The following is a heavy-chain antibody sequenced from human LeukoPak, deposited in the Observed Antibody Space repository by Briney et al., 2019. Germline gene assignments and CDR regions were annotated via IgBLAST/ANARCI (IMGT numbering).Heavy chain of an antibody. Sequence: SETLSLTCTVSGGSISSYYWSWIRQPPGKGLEWIGYIYTSGSTNYNPSLKSRVTISVDTSKNQFSLKLSSVTAADTAVYYCARAYGSGYFDSWGQGTLVTVSS. D-gene: IGHD3-10*01. V-gene: IGHV4-4*09. CDR1: GGSISSYY. CDR3: ARAYGSGYFDS. J-gene: IGHJ4*02. CDR2: IYTSGST.